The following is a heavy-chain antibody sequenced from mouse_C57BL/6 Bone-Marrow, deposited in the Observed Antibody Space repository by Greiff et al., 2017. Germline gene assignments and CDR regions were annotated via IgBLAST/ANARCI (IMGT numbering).Heavy chain of an antibody. CDR2: IYPRSGNT. J-gene: IGHJ2*01. Sequence: QVQLQQSGAELARPGASVKLSCKASGYNFTSYGISWVKQRTGQGLEWIGEIYPRSGNTYYNEKFKGKATLTADKSSSTAYMELRSLTSEYSAVYFCARLGTTGEGGYRGQGTTLTVAT. V-gene: IGHV1-81*01. D-gene: IGHD1-1*01. CDR3: ARLGTTGEGGY. CDR1: GYNFTSYG.